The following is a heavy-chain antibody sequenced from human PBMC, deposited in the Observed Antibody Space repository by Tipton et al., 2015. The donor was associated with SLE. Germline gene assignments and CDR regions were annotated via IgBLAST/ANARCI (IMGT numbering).Heavy chain of an antibody. J-gene: IGHJ4*02. D-gene: IGHD2-2*01. CDR1: GFTFSDYW. CDR3: AKDPFSHCTSSTCYPVDS. Sequence: SLRLSCVGSGFTFSDYWMTWVRQVPGMGLEWVALIKHDGSQQDYVDSVKGRFTISRDNSRNTLYLYMSSLRAEDTAVYYCAKDPFSHCTSSTCYPVDSWGQGTLVTVSS. CDR2: IKHDGSQQ. V-gene: IGHV3-7*01.